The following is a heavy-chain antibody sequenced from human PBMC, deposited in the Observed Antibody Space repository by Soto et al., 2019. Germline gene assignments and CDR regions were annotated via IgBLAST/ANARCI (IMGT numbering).Heavy chain of an antibody. CDR3: ARDPHSSGWQTYGMDV. Sequence: ASVKVSCKASGGTFSSYAISWVRQAPGQGLEWMGGIIPIFGTANYAQKFQGRVTITTDASASTAYMELSSLRSEDTAVYYCARDPHSSGWQTYGMDVWGQGTTVTVSS. D-gene: IGHD6-19*01. J-gene: IGHJ6*02. V-gene: IGHV1-69*05. CDR1: GGTFSSYA. CDR2: IIPIFGTA.